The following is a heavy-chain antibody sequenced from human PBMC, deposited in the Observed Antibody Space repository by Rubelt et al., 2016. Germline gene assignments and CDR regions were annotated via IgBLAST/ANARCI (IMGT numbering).Heavy chain of an antibody. CDR2: INSDGSGT. J-gene: IGHJ4*02. V-gene: IGHV3-74*02. Sequence: EVQLLESGGGLEQPGGSLRVSCAASGFTFSGYWMYWVRPAPGKGLVWVSHINSDGSGTGYADSVKGRFSVSRDNAKNTLYLQMNSLRAEDTAVYYCAASFDYWGQGTLVTVSS. CDR1: GFTFSGYW. CDR3: AASFDY.